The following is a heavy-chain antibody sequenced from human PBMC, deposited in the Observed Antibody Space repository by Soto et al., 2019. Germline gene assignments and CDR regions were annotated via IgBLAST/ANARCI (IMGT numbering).Heavy chain of an antibody. J-gene: IGHJ3*02. CDR2: IYYSGST. Sequence: QVQLQESGPGLVKPSQTLSLTCTVSGGSISSGGYYWSWIRQHPGKGLEWIGYIYYSGSTYYNPSLNSRVTISVDTSKNQFSLKLSSVTAADTAVYYCARWCDSRNDAFDIWGQGTMVTVSS. D-gene: IGHD3-22*01. CDR1: GGSISSGGYY. CDR3: ARWCDSRNDAFDI. V-gene: IGHV4-31*03.